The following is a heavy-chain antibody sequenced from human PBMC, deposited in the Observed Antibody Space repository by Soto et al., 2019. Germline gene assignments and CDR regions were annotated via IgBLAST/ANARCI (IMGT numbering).Heavy chain of an antibody. V-gene: IGHV3-23*01. D-gene: IGHD3-10*01. CDR1: GFTFSSYA. CDR2: ISGSGGST. J-gene: IGHJ4*02. Sequence: GGSLRLSCAASGFTFSSYAMSWVRQAPGKGLEWVSAISGSGGSTYYADSVKGRFTISRDNSKNTLYLQMNSLRAEDTAVYYCAKIGELLWFGELDYWGQGTLVTVSS. CDR3: AKIGELLWFGELDY.